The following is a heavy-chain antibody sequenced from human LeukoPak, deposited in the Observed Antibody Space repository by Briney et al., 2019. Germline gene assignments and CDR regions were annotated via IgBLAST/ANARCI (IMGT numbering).Heavy chain of an antibody. D-gene: IGHD6-13*01. J-gene: IGHJ3*02. CDR2: IYYSGST. V-gene: IGHV4-59*01. CDR1: GGSISSYY. CDR3: ARRGGYSISALDI. Sequence: SETLSLTCTVSGGSISSYYWSWIRQPPGKGLEWIGYIYYSGSTNYNPSLKSRVTISVDTSKNQFSLKLSSVTAADTAVYYCARRGGYSISALDIWGQGTMVTVSS.